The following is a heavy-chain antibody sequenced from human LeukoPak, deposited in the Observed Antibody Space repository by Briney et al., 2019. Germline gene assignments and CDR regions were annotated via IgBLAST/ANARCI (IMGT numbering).Heavy chain of an antibody. Sequence: GSLRLSCAAPGFTFSSYAMHWVRQAPGKGLEWVAVISYDGSNKYYADSVKGRFTISRDNSKNTLYLQMNSLRAEDTAVYYCARDPAVAGPGDYWGQGTLVTVSS. J-gene: IGHJ4*02. V-gene: IGHV3-30*04. CDR2: ISYDGSNK. CDR1: GFTFSSYA. D-gene: IGHD6-19*01. CDR3: ARDPAVAGPGDY.